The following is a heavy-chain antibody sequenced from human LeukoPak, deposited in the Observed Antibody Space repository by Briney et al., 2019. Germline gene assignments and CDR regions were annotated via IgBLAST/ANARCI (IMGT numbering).Heavy chain of an antibody. CDR2: ISGSGGST. V-gene: IGHV3-23*01. CDR1: GFAFTSYA. Sequence: GGSLRLSCAASGFAFTSYAMSWVRQAPGKRLEWVSAISGSGGSTYYAESVKGRFTISRDNSKNTLYLQMNSLRAEDTAVYYCAKDPLVSSQEYFDYWGQGTLVTVSS. CDR3: AKDPLVSSQEYFDY. D-gene: IGHD2-2*01. J-gene: IGHJ4*02.